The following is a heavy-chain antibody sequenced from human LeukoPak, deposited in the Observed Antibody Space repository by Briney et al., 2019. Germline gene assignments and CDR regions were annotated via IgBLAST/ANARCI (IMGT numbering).Heavy chain of an antibody. D-gene: IGHD3-3*01. Sequence: SETLSLTCTVSGGSISSSSYYWGWIRQPPGKGLEWIGSIYYSGSTYYNPSLKSRVTISVDTSKNQFSLKLSSVTAADTAVYYCARDSGTYYDFWSGYYRRGNCMDVWGKGTTVTVSS. CDR2: IYYSGST. V-gene: IGHV4-39*07. CDR1: GGSISSSSYY. J-gene: IGHJ6*03. CDR3: ARDSGTYYDFWSGYYRRGNCMDV.